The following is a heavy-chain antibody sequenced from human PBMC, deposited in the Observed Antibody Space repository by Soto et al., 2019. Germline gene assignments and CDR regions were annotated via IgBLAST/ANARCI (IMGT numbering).Heavy chain of an antibody. CDR1: RYTFTSHG. Sequence: ASVKVSCKTSRYTFTSHGISWVRQAPGQGLEWMGWVSAYNGYTNYAEKLQGRVTMTTDTSTSTAYLELTSLRYDDTAIYYFARDPAYCSTTTCYGFVAPGGIVVWGQGNTFTVSS. V-gene: IGHV1-18*04. D-gene: IGHD2-2*01. CDR2: VSAYNGYT. J-gene: IGHJ6*02. CDR3: ARDPAYCSTTTCYGFVAPGGIVV.